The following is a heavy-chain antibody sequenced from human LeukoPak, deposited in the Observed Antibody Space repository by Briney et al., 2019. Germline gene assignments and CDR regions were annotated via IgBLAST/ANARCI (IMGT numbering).Heavy chain of an antibody. CDR3: TASYAPGVDY. Sequence: PGGSLRLSCAASGFTFSNAWMTWVRQAPGKGLEWVGRIKSKTHGGTTDFAAPVKGRFTISRDDSKSTVYLEMNSLKTEDTAVYYCTASYAPGVDYWGQGTLVTVSS. CDR2: IKSKTHGGTT. J-gene: IGHJ4*02. D-gene: IGHD3-16*01. CDR1: GFTFSNAW. V-gene: IGHV3-15*01.